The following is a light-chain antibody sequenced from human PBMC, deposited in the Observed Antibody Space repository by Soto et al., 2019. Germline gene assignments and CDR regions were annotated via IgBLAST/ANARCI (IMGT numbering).Light chain of an antibody. Sequence: GLTQSPGTLSLSTGERATLSCRASQSVGSNYLAWYQQKPGQAPRLLIYGASNRATGIPDRFSGSGSGTDFTLTISRLEPEDFAVYYCQQYGSSGTFGQGTKVDI. CDR1: QSVGSNY. CDR3: QQYGSSGT. CDR2: GAS. J-gene: IGKJ1*01. V-gene: IGKV3-20*01.